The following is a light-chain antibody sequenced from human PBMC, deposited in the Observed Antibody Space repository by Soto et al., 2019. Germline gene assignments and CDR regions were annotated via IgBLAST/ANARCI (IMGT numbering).Light chain of an antibody. J-gene: IGKJ1*01. CDR3: QQRSNWPRT. V-gene: IGKV3-11*01. CDR2: DVS. CDR1: ESVTSY. Sequence: EIVLAQSPATLSLSPGERATLSCMASESVTSYLAWYQQKPGQAPRLLIYDVSSRATGIPARFSGSGSGTDFTLTISSLEPEDFAVYYCQQRSNWPRTFGQGTKVDIK.